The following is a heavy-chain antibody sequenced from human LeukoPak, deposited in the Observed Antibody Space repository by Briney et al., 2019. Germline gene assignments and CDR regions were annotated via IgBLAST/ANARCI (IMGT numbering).Heavy chain of an antibody. CDR1: GLTVSSNY. Sequence: GGSLRLSCAASGLTVSSNYMTWVRQAPGKGLEWVSLIYSVGSTYYADSVKGRFTISRDNSKNTLYLQMNSLRAEDTAVYYCARTVYGSGSPYYWGQGTLVTVSS. D-gene: IGHD3-10*01. CDR2: IYSVGST. V-gene: IGHV3-66*01. CDR3: ARTVYGSGSPYY. J-gene: IGHJ4*02.